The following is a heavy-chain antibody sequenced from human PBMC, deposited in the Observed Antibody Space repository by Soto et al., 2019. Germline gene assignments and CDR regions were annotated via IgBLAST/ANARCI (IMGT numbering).Heavy chain of an antibody. J-gene: IGHJ4*02. D-gene: IGHD3-10*01. V-gene: IGHV4-31*03. Sequence: QVQLQESGPGLVKPSQTLSLTCTVSGGSISSGGYYWSWIRQHPGKGLEWIGYISYSGSTYYNPSLKSRVTISVYTSKNQFSLKLSSVTAADTAVYYCARDSGSGSYYDYWGQGTLVTVSS. CDR1: GGSISSGGYY. CDR3: ARDSGSGSYYDY. CDR2: ISYSGST.